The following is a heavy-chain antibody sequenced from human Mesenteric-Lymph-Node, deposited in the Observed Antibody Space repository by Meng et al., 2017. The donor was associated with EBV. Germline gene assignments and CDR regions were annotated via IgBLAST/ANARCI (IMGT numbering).Heavy chain of an antibody. Sequence: IALNESCTKLVQPTHTTTLHCTLFGLCMCSGVCVGWIRQAPGKAVEWLALIYWDGDKRYSPSLKGRLTVNKESSKNQVVLKMTNMDPVDTATYYCARLMIIFGGAFFDHWGQGTLVTVSS. V-gene: IGHV2-5*02. CDR1: GLCMCSGVC. D-gene: IGHD3-16*01. CDR3: ARLMIIFGGAFFDH. CDR2: IYWDGDK. J-gene: IGHJ4*02.